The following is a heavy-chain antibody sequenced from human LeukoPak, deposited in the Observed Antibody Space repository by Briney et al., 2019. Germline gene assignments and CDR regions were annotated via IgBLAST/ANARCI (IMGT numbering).Heavy chain of an antibody. CDR2: IIPIFGTA. V-gene: IGHV1-69*06. J-gene: IGHJ6*03. CDR3: AGGYMVRGVTRIEGYYYYYMDV. Sequence: GSSVKVSCKASGGTFSSYAISWVRQAPGQGLEWMGGIIPIFGTANYAQKFQGRVTITADKSTSTAYMELSSLRSEDTAVYYCAGGYMVRGVTRIEGYYYYYMDVWGKGTTVTVSS. D-gene: IGHD3-10*01. CDR1: GGTFSSYA.